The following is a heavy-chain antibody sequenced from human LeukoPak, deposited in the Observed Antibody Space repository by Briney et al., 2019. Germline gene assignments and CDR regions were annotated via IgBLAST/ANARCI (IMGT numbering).Heavy chain of an antibody. V-gene: IGHV1-69*13. CDR2: IIPIFGTA. D-gene: IGHD2/OR15-2a*01. Sequence: SVKVSCKASGGTFSSYAISWVRQAPGQGLEWMGGIIPIFGTANYAQKFQGRVTITADESTSTAYMELSSLRSEDTAVYYCARDKESSRHGAFDIWGQGTMATVSS. CDR3: ARDKESSRHGAFDI. J-gene: IGHJ3*02. CDR1: GGTFSSYA.